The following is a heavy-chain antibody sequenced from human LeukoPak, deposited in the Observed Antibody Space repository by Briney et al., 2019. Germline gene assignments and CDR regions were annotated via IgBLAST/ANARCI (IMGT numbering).Heavy chain of an antibody. V-gene: IGHV3-23*01. CDR1: GITFSSYP. Sequence: PGGSLRLSCAASGITFSSYPMTWVRQAPGKGLEWVSTISGSGGSTYYADSVKGRFTTSRDNAKNTLSLQMSSLRAEDTAVYYCAKEGSSGWIPTRHFDHWGLGTLVTVSS. CDR2: ISGSGGST. J-gene: IGHJ4*02. D-gene: IGHD6-19*01. CDR3: AKEGSSGWIPTRHFDH.